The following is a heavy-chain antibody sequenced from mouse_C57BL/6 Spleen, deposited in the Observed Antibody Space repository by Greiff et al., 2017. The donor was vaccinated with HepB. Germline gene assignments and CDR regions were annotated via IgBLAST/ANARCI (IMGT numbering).Heavy chain of an antibody. J-gene: IGHJ1*03. CDR1: GYTFTDYN. CDR3: ARLGNYYGSSYWYFDV. CDR2: INPNNGGT. D-gene: IGHD1-1*01. V-gene: IGHV1-18*01. Sequence: EVQLQQSGPELVKPGASVKIPCKASGYTFTDYNMDWVKQSHGKSLEWIGDINPNNGGTIYNQKFKGKATLTVDKSSSTAYMELRSLTSEDTAVYYCARLGNYYGSSYWYFDVWGTGTTVTVSS.